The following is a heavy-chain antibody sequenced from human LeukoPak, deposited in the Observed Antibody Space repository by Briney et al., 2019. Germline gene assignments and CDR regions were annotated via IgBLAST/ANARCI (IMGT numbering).Heavy chain of an antibody. CDR2: INPNSGGT. Sequence: GASVKVSCKASGYTFTGYYMHWVRQAPGQGLEWMGWINPNSGGTNYAQKFQGRVTMTRDTSISTAYMELSRLRSDDTAVYYCARAGPIVVVPAAPTDYWGQGTLVTVSS. J-gene: IGHJ4*02. CDR1: GYTFTGYY. D-gene: IGHD2-2*01. CDR3: ARAGPIVVVPAAPTDY. V-gene: IGHV1-2*02.